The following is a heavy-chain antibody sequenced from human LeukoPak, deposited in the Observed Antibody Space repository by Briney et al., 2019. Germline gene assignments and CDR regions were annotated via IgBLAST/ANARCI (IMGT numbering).Heavy chain of an antibody. CDR3: ARGGPYLSAIWYSHPSNYFDT. J-gene: IGHJ5*02. V-gene: IGHV4-34*01. CDR1: GESFGRHY. D-gene: IGHD6-13*01. Sequence: RPSETLSLTCAVYGESFGRHYWAWIRQSQGRGLEWIGEINLRGSTSYSPSLKSRVTISQDTSKNQFSLKLTSMTSADTAVYYCARGGPYLSAIWYSHPSNYFDTWGQGTVVTVSS. CDR2: INLRGST.